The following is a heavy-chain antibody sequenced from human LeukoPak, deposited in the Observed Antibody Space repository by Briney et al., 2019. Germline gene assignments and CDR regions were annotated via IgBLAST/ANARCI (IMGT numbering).Heavy chain of an antibody. Sequence: GGSLRLSCAASGFTFSSYAMHWVRQAPGKGLEWVAVISYDGSNKYYADSVKGRFTISRDNSKNTLYLQMNSLKTEDTAVYYCTTEGSSWFDYWGQGTLVTVSS. CDR3: TTEGSSWFDY. CDR1: GFTFSSYA. D-gene: IGHD6-19*01. V-gene: IGHV3-30-3*01. CDR2: ISYDGSNK. J-gene: IGHJ4*02.